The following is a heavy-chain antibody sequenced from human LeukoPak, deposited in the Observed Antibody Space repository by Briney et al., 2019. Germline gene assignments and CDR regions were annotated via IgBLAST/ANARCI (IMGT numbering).Heavy chain of an antibody. CDR3: AREWQSGGGELPHFFDY. CDR1: GFTFSGYG. J-gene: IGHJ4*02. CDR2: ISGSGAST. V-gene: IGHV3-23*01. Sequence: GGSLRLSCAVPGFTFSGYGMSWVRQAPGKGPEWVSGISGSGASTFYADSVKGRFTISRDNSKNTLYLQMNSLRGEDTAVYYCAREWQSGGGELPHFFDYWGQGTLVTVSS. D-gene: IGHD3-16*01.